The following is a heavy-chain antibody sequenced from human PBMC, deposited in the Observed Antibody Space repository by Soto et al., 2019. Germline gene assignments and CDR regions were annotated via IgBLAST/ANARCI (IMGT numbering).Heavy chain of an antibody. CDR2: IYYSGST. Sequence: QLQLQESGPGLVKPSETLSLTCTVSGGSISSSSYYWGWIRQPPGKGLEWIGRIYYSGSTYYNPSLKSRVTISVDTSKNQFSLKLSSVTAADTAVYYCARMGPVGRRGMDVWGQGTTVTVSS. J-gene: IGHJ6*02. D-gene: IGHD1-26*01. CDR3: ARMGPVGRRGMDV. V-gene: IGHV4-39*01. CDR1: GGSISSSSYY.